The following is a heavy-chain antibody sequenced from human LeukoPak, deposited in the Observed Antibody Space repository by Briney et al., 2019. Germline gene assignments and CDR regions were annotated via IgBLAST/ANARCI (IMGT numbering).Heavy chain of an antibody. CDR1: GFTFSSYA. CDR2: ISGSGGST. Sequence: GGSLRLSCAASGFTFSSYAMSWVRQAPGKGLGWVSAISGSGGSTYYADSVKGRFTISRDNSENTLYLQMNSLRAEDTAVYYCAKDSYYYYYMDVWGKGTTVTVSS. CDR3: AKDSYYYYYMDV. J-gene: IGHJ6*03. V-gene: IGHV3-23*01.